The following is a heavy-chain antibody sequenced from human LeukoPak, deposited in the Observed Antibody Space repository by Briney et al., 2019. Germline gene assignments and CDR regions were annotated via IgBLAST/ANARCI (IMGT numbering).Heavy chain of an antibody. CDR2: ISYDGSNK. J-gene: IGHJ4*02. D-gene: IGHD3-22*01. CDR1: GFTFSGPA. CDR3: AKDGANYYDSRTLFDS. V-gene: IGHV3-30*04. Sequence: GGSLRLSCEASGFTFSGPAMHWVRQPPGKGLEWVTIISYDGSNKNYADSVKGRFTISRDNSKNTLYLQMSSLRIEDTAVYYCAKDGANYYDSRTLFDSWGQGILVTVSS.